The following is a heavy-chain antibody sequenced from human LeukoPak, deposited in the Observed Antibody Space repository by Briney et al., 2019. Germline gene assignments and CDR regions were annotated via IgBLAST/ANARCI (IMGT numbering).Heavy chain of an antibody. D-gene: IGHD1-1*01. CDR3: ARGATGRVGY. CDR2: INHSGST. J-gene: IGHJ4*02. Sequence: SETLSLTCAVYGGSFSGYYWSWIRQPPGKGLEWIGEINHSGSTNYNPSLKSRVTISVDTSKNQFSLKLSSVTAADTAVYYCARGATGRVGYWGQGTLVTVSS. CDR1: GGSFSGYY. V-gene: IGHV4-34*01.